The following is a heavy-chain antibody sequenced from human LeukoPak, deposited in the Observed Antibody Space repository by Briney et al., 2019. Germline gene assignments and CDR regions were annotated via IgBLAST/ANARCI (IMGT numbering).Heavy chain of an antibody. D-gene: IGHD1-1*01. CDR3: ARSTAGFDY. V-gene: IGHV3-7*01. CDR1: GFTLSRSW. Sequence: GGSLRLSCAASGFTLSRSWMAWVRQAPGKGLEWVANIKEDGSEKYYVDSVKGRFTISRDNAKNSLYLQMNSLRAEDTALYYCARSTAGFDYWGQGTLVAVSS. CDR2: IKEDGSEK. J-gene: IGHJ4*02.